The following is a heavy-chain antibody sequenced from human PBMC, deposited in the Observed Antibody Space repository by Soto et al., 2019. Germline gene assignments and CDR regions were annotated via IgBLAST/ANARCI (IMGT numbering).Heavy chain of an antibody. CDR1: GGSVNSGNYY. Sequence: QVQLQQWGAGLLKPSETLSLTCAVFGGSVNSGNYYWSWIRQPPGKGLEWIGEMSHSGGTHFNPSLKSQVTISVETSKNQFSLKMSSVTAADTALYYCARVERGTATTVVDAFDIWGPGTMVTVSS. CDR2: MSHSGGT. CDR3: ARVERGTATTVVDAFDI. V-gene: IGHV4-34*01. D-gene: IGHD1-1*01. J-gene: IGHJ3*02.